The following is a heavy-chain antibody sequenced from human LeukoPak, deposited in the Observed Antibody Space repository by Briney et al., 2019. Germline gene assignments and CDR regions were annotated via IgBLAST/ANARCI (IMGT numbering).Heavy chain of an antibody. CDR2: INHSGST. Sequence: SETLSLTCAVYGGSFSGYYWSWIRQPPGKGLEWIGEINHSGSTNYNPSLKSRVTISVDTSKNQFSLKLSSVTAADTAVYYCARSEYYYDSSGYPNWFDPWGQGTLVTVSS. D-gene: IGHD3-22*01. J-gene: IGHJ5*02. V-gene: IGHV4-34*01. CDR3: ARSEYYYDSSGYPNWFDP. CDR1: GGSFSGYY.